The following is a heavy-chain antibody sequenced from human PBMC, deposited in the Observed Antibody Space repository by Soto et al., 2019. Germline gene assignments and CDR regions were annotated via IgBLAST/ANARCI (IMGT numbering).Heavy chain of an antibody. CDR2: ISAYNGNT. D-gene: IGHD2-15*01. CDR1: GYTFTNYG. Sequence: QVQLVQSGAEVKKPGASVNVSCKASGYTFTNYGISWVRQAPGQGLEWMGWISAYNGNTKYAQKLQGRVTMTTDTSTSTAYMDLRSLRSDDTAVYYCARCSGGSCYSLWGYWGQGTLVTVSS. CDR3: ARCSGGSCYSLWGY. V-gene: IGHV1-18*01. J-gene: IGHJ4*02.